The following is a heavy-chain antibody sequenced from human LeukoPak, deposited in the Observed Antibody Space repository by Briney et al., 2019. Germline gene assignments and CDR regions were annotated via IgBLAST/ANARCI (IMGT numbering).Heavy chain of an antibody. J-gene: IGHJ4*02. CDR3: ARGRELADTAIVPFVY. V-gene: IGHV4-34*01. D-gene: IGHD5-18*01. CDR2: INHSGST. Sequence: SETLSLTCAVYGGSFSGYYWSWIRKPPGKGLEWIGEINHSGSTNYNPSLNSRVTISVDTTKTQFSLKLSSVTAADTAVYYCARGRELADTAIVPFVYWGQGTLVTVSS. CDR1: GGSFSGYY.